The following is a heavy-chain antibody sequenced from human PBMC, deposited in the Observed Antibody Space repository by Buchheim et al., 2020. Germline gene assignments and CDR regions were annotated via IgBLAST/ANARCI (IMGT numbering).Heavy chain of an antibody. CDR1: GGSISSSSYY. CDR2: IYYSGST. Sequence: QLQLQESGPGLVKPSETLSLTCTVSGGSISSSSYYWGWIRQPPGKGLEWIGSIYYSGSTYYNPSLKSRVTISVETSTNQFSLKLSSVTAADTAVYYCASGPFEYYYDSSGYYLDWGYWGQGTL. D-gene: IGHD3-22*01. CDR3: ASGPFEYYYDSSGYYLDWGY. J-gene: IGHJ4*02. V-gene: IGHV4-39*07.